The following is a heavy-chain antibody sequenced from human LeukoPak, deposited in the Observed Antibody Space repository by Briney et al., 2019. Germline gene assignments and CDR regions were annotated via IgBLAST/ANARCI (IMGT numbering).Heavy chain of an antibody. CDR1: GYTFTGYY. Sequence: PGASVKVSCKASGYTFTGYYMHWVRQAPGQGLEWMGWINPNSGGTNYAQKFQGRVTMTRDTSISTAYMELSRLRSDDTAVYYCARDPTRTNPGYSSGWYWFDPWGQGTLVTVSS. CDR3: ARDPTRTNPGYSSGWYWFDP. D-gene: IGHD6-19*01. J-gene: IGHJ5*02. CDR2: INPNSGGT. V-gene: IGHV1-2*02.